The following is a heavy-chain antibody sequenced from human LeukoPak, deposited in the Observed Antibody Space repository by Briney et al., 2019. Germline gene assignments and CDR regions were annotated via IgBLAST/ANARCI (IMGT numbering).Heavy chain of an antibody. V-gene: IGHV3-74*01. CDR1: GFTFSRDW. D-gene: IGHD7-27*01. J-gene: IGHJ4*02. CDR2: MNSDGSTT. CDR3: VRALMGTSDH. Sequence: GGSLRLSCAASGFTFSRDWMHWVRQGREKGLVWVSRMNSDGSTTNYADSVKDRFTISRDNAKNTLYLQMNSLRAEDTAVYYCVRALMGTSDHWGQGSLVTVCS.